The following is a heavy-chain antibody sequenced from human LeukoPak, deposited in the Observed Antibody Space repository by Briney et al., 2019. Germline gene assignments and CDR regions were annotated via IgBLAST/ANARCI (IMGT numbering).Heavy chain of an antibody. CDR2: INPNSGGT. Sequence: ASVKVSCKASGYTFTGYYMHWVRQAPGQGLEWMGWINPNSGGTNYAQKFQGRVTMTRDTSISTAYMELSRLRSDDTAVYYCARDLGYSYGYVIDYWGQGTLVTVSS. CDR3: ARDLGYSYGYVIDY. D-gene: IGHD5-18*01. CDR1: GYTFTGYY. J-gene: IGHJ4*02. V-gene: IGHV1-2*02.